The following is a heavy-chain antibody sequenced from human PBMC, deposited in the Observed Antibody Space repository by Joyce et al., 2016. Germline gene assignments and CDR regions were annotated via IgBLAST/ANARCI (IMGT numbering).Heavy chain of an antibody. Sequence: EVQLVESGGDFLKPGGSLRLSCAASGFTFSDAWMGWVRQAPGKGVEWVGRIKSKRDGETIDYASPVRGRFTISRDDSKNMLFLQMNSLKTEDTAIYFCTTDGAIASMYYYFGLDVWGRGTTVTVSS. CDR2: IKSKRDGETI. CDR3: TTDGAIASMYYYFGLDV. V-gene: IGHV3-15*05. J-gene: IGHJ6*02. CDR1: GFTFSDAW. D-gene: IGHD3-16*01.